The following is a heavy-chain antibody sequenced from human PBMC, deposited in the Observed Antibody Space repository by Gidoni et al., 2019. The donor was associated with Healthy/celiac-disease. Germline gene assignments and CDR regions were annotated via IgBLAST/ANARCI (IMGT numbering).Heavy chain of an antibody. J-gene: IGHJ4*02. CDR1: GGSFSGYY. CDR2: INHSGST. CDR3: ARGHEGSYGN. Sequence: QVQLQQWGAGLLKPSETLSLTCAAYGGSFSGYYWSWIRQPPGKGLEWIGEINHSGSTNYNPSLKSRVTISVDTSKNQFSLKLSSVTAADTAVYYCARGHEGSYGNWGQGTLVTVSS. D-gene: IGHD5-18*01. V-gene: IGHV4-34*01.